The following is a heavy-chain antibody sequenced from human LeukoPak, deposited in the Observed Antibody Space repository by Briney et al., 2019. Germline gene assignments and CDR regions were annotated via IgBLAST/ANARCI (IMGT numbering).Heavy chain of an antibody. D-gene: IGHD5-12*01. J-gene: IGHJ4*02. CDR3: ARGGHSAYKSGGDY. CDR1: GFTFSSYS. Sequence: GGSLRLSCAASGFTFSSYSMNWVRQAPGKGLEWVSSISSSSAYIYYADSMKGRFTISRDNAKSSLFLQTNSLRAEDTAVYYCARGGHSAYKSGGDYWGQGTLVTVSS. CDR2: ISSSSAYI. V-gene: IGHV3-21*01.